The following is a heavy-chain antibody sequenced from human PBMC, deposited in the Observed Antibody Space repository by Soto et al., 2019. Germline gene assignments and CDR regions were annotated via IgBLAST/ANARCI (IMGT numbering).Heavy chain of an antibody. Sequence: EVQLLESGGGLVQPGGSLRLSCAASGFTFSNSGMTWVRQAPGKGLEWVSAIGVSAANTYYADSVKGRFTSSRDNSKNTLYLEMNSLRVGDKAVYYCAKTNIATGGRAYDCWGQGTMVSVSS. CDR3: AKTNIATGGRAYDC. CDR2: IGVSAANT. J-gene: IGHJ4*02. CDR1: GFTFSNSG. V-gene: IGHV3-23*01. D-gene: IGHD6-13*01.